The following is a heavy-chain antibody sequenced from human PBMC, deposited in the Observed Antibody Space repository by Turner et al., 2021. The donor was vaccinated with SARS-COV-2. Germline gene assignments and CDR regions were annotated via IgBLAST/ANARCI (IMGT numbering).Heavy chain of an antibody. J-gene: IGHJ2*01. CDR1: GFTFSSYG. V-gene: IGHV3-NL1*01. CDR3: AKTQRRNWYFDL. CDR2: ITDSASRT. Sequence: QVQLVESGGGVVQPGRSLRLSCAASGFTFSSYGMHWVRQAPGKGLEWVSTITDSASRTYYADSVKGRFTISRDNSKNTLYQQMNSLRVEDTAVYYCAKTQRRNWYFDLWGRGTLVTVSS.